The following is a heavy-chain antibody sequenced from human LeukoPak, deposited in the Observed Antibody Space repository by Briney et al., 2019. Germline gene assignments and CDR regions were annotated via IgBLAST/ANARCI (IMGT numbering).Heavy chain of an antibody. J-gene: IGHJ6*03. CDR2: INPSGGST. Sequence: ASVKVSCKASGYTFTSYYMHWVRQAPGQGLEWMGIINPSGGSTSYAQKFQGRVTMTRDTSTSTVYMELSSLRSEDTAVYYCARVGPHGGDLGYYYYYMDVWGKGTTVTISS. CDR3: ARVGPHGGDLGYYYYYMDV. D-gene: IGHD2-21*02. CDR1: GYTFTSYY. V-gene: IGHV1-46*01.